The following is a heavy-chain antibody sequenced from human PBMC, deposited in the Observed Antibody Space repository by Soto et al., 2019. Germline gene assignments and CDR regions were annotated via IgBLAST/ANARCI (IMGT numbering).Heavy chain of an antibody. V-gene: IGHV1-18*04. J-gene: IGHJ6*02. Sequence: GASVKVSCKASGYTFTSYGISWVRQAPGQGLEWMGWISAYNGNTNYAQKLQGRVTMTTDTSTSTAYMELRSLRSDDTAVYYCARDSALREWSPQKRYGMDVWGQGTTVTVSS. D-gene: IGHD3-3*01. CDR3: ARDSALREWSPQKRYGMDV. CDR2: ISAYNGNT. CDR1: GYTFTSYG.